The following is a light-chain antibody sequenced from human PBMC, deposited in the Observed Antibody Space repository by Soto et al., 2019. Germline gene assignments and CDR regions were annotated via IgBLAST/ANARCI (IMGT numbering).Light chain of an antibody. J-gene: IGKJ2*01. CDR2: DAS. CDR3: QQRSNWLLT. CDR1: LSVSVY. Sequence: LTRSPATLSLSTEDRATLSCRTSLSVSVYLDWYQQKPGQAPRLLISDASNRATGIPARFSGSGSGTDFTLTISSLEPEDFAVYYCQQRSNWLLTFGQGSK. V-gene: IGKV3-11*01.